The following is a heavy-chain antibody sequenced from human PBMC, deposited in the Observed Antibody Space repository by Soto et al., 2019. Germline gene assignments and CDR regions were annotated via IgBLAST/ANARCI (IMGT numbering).Heavy chain of an antibody. V-gene: IGHV1-18*01. CDR3: ARDPPPLLVQEERAYYFDY. Sequence: ASVKVSCKASGYTFTSYGISWVRQAPGQGLEWMGWISAYNGNTNYAQKLQGRVTMTTDTSTSTAYMELRSLRSDDTAVYYCARDPPPLLVQEERAYYFDYWGQGTLVTVSS. CDR1: GYTFTSYG. J-gene: IGHJ4*02. D-gene: IGHD3-10*01. CDR2: ISAYNGNT.